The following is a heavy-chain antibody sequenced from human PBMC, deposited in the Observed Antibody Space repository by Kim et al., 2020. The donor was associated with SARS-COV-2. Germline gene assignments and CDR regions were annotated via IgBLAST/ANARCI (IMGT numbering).Heavy chain of an antibody. CDR3: AREGRGLGSGSYSSAFDI. D-gene: IGHD1-26*01. Sequence: GGSLRLSCAASGFTFSSYGMHWVRQAPGKGLEWVAVIWYDGSNKYYADSVKGRFTISRDNSKNTLYLQMNSLRAEDTAVYYCAREGRGLGSGSYSSAFDIWGQGTMVTVSS. J-gene: IGHJ3*02. V-gene: IGHV3-33*01. CDR2: IWYDGSNK. CDR1: GFTFSSYG.